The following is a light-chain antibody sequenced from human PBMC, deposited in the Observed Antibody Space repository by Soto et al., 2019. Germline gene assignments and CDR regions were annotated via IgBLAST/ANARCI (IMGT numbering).Light chain of an antibody. J-gene: IGLJ1*01. V-gene: IGLV2-14*01. CDR1: SSDVGGYNY. CDR2: EVS. Sequence: SALTQPASVFGSPGQSITISCTGTSSDVGGYNYVSWYQQHPGKAPKLMIYEVSNRPSGVSNRFSGSKSGNTASLTISGLQAEDEADYYCSSYTSSNTLVVFGTGTKVTVL. CDR3: SSYTSSNTLVV.